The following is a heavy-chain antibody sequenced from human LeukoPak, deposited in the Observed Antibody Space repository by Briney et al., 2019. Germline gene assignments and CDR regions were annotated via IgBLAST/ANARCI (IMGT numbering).Heavy chain of an antibody. CDR2: ISYDGSNK. Sequence: GRCLRLSCAASGFTFISYAMHWVRQAPGKGLEWVAVISYDGSNKYYADSVKGRFTISRDNSKNTLYLQMNSLRAEDTAVYYCAGNEGGDSSGSDAFDIWGQGTMVTVSS. CDR1: GFTFISYA. D-gene: IGHD3-22*01. CDR3: AGNEGGDSSGSDAFDI. J-gene: IGHJ3*02. V-gene: IGHV3-30-3*01.